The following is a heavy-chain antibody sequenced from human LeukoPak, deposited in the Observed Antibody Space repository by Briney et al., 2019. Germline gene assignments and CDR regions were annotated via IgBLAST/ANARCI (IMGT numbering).Heavy chain of an antibody. Sequence: GGSLRLSCAASGFTFSSHSMNWVRQAPGKGLEWVSYISSSSSSIYYADSVKGRFTISRDNAKNSLYLQMNSLRAEDTAVYYCARGAYYYEDWGQGTLVTVSS. D-gene: IGHD3-22*01. J-gene: IGHJ4*02. V-gene: IGHV3-48*01. CDR2: ISSSSSSI. CDR1: GFTFSSHS. CDR3: ARGAYYYED.